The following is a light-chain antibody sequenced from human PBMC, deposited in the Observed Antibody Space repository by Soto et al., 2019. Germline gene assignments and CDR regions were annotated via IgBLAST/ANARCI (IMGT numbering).Light chain of an antibody. Sequence: DIPMTQSPSSLSASVGDRVTITCRASQSISSYLNWYQQKPGKAPKLLIYTASSLQSGVPSRFSGSGSGTDFTLTISSLQPEDFATYYCQQSYITTTFGGGTKVEIK. V-gene: IGKV1-39*01. CDR1: QSISSY. CDR3: QQSYITTT. J-gene: IGKJ4*01. CDR2: TAS.